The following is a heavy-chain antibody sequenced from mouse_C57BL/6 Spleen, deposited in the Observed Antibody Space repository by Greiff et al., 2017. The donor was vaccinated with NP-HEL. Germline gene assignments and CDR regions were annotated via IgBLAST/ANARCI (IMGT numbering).Heavy chain of an antibody. CDR3: ARTLYDYDSWFAY. CDR2: IHPNSGST. Sequence: QVQLQQPGAELVKPGASVKLSCKASGYTFTSYWMHWVKQRPGQGLEWIGMIHPNSGSTNYNEKFKSKATLTVDKSSSTAYMQLSSLTSEDSAVYYCARTLYDYDSWFAYWGQGTLVTVSA. V-gene: IGHV1-64*01. J-gene: IGHJ3*01. CDR1: GYTFTSYW. D-gene: IGHD2-4*01.